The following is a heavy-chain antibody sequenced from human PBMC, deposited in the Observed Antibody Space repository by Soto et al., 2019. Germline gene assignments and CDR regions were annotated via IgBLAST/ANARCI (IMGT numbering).Heavy chain of an antibody. D-gene: IGHD6-13*01. CDR1: GGSISSSNW. CDR3: ARAAMGGSSWPFDY. V-gene: IGHV4-4*02. J-gene: IGHJ4*02. CDR2: IYHSGST. Sequence: SETLSPTCAVSGGSISSSNWWSCLRQPPGKGLEWIGEIYHSGSTNYNPSLKSRVTISVDKSKNQFSLKLSSVTAADTAVYYCARAAMGGSSWPFDYWGQGTLVTVS.